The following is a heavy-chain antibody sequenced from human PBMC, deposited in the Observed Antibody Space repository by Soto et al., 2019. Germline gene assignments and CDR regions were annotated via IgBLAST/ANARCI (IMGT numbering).Heavy chain of an antibody. J-gene: IGHJ5*02. CDR3: VRPTDTPSWLDP. Sequence: SETLPLTFTVSGGSINNHYWTWIRRPPGKGQERIAYVYHSGSTNYNPSLKGRGNISIDTSKNQFSLKLNAVTAADTAVSYCVRPTDTPSWLDPCRQAALGTV. D-gene: IGHD1-1*01. V-gene: IGHV4-59*11. CDR1: GGSINNHY. CDR2: VYHSGST.